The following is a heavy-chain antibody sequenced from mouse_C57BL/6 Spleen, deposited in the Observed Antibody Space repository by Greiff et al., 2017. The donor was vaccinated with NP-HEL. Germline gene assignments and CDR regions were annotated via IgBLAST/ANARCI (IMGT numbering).Heavy chain of an antibody. D-gene: IGHD2-5*01. J-gene: IGHJ1*03. Sequence: VQLQQPGAELVKPGASVKMSCKASGYTFTSYWITWVKQRPGQGLEWIGDIYPGSGSTNYNEKFKSKATLTVDTSSSTAYMQLSSQTSEDSAVYYCARGDYSNPHWYFDVWGTGTTVTVSS. V-gene: IGHV1-55*01. CDR3: ARGDYSNPHWYFDV. CDR2: IYPGSGST. CDR1: GYTFTSYW.